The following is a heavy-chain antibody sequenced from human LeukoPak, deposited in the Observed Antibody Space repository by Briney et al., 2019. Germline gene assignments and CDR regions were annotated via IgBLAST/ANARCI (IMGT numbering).Heavy chain of an antibody. D-gene: IGHD3-16*02. J-gene: IGHJ4*02. CDR2: IYYSGTT. CDR1: GGSISSGDFY. V-gene: IGHV4-31*03. Sequence: PSETLSLTCTVSGGSISSGDFYWSWIRQHPGKGLEWIGYIYYSGTTYYSPSLKSRVTISLDTTKNQFSLKLSSVTAADTAVYYCARSLGELSGYFDYWGQGTLVTVSS. CDR3: ARSLGELSGYFDY.